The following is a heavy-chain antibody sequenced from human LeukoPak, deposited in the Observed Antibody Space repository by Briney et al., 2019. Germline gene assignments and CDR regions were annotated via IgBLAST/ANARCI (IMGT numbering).Heavy chain of an antibody. CDR1: GFTFSSYS. D-gene: IGHD6-6*01. CDR2: ISSSSSYI. V-gene: IGHV3-21*01. CDR3: AREYSSSSGFDY. Sequence: GGSLRLSCAASGFTFSSYSTNWVRQAPGKGLEWLSSISSSSSYIYYADSVKGRFIISRDNAKNSLYLQMNSLRAEDTAVYYCAREYSSSSGFDYWGQGTLVTVSS. J-gene: IGHJ4*02.